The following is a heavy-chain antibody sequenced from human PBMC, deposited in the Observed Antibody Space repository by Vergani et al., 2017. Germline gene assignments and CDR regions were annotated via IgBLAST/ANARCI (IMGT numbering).Heavy chain of an antibody. V-gene: IGHV1-69*01. J-gene: IGHJ3*02. CDR2: IIPIFGTA. Sequence: QVQLVQSGAEVKKPGSSVKVSCKASGGTFSSYAISWVRQAPGQGLEWMGGIIPIFGTANYAQKFQGRVTITADESTSTAYMELSSLRSEDTAVYYCARDFTPLDNQYLAVAGISFDIWGQGTMVTVSS. CDR1: GGTFSSYA. D-gene: IGHD6-19*01. CDR3: ARDFTPLDNQYLAVAGISFDI.